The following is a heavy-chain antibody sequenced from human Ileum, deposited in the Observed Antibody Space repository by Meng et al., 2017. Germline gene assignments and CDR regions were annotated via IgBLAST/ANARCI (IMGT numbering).Heavy chain of an antibody. CDR2: INTDGSDT. J-gene: IGHJ5*02. CDR3: ARDKPHNWFDP. CDR1: GFTFSSYW. V-gene: IGHV3-74*01. Sequence: EGQVVESGGGLVQPGGSLRLSCAASGFTFSSYWMHWVRQAPGKGLVWVVRINTDGSDTRYADSVKGRFTISRDNAQNMVYLQMNSLRAEDTAVYYCARDKPHNWFDPWGQGTLVTVSS.